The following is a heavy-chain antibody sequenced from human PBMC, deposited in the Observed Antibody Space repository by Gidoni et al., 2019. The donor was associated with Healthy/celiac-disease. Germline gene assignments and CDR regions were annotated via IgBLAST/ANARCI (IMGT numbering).Heavy chain of an antibody. CDR1: GFTFGDYA. CDR2: IRSKAYGGTT. J-gene: IGHJ4*02. Sequence: EVQLVESGGGLVQPGRSLRLSCTASGFTFGDYAMSCVRQVPGKGLEWVGFIRSKAYGGTTEYAASVKGRFTISRDDSKSIAYLQMNSLKTEDTAVYYCTRAEGGAYYYDSSGYYFDYWGQGTLVTVSS. CDR3: TRAEGGAYYYDSSGYYFDY. D-gene: IGHD3-22*01. V-gene: IGHV3-49*04.